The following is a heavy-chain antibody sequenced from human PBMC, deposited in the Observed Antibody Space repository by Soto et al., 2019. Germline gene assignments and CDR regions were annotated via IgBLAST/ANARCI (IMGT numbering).Heavy chain of an antibody. Sequence: ASVKVSCKASGYLFTAYSMHWVRLAPGQGLEWMGVVNPSGGSTKYAQNFQGRVIMTRDTSTTTIYMELSSLRSDDTAIYYCAREENCSGGTCYSEYFHRWGQGTLVTVSS. D-gene: IGHD2-15*01. CDR3: AREENCSGGTCYSEYFHR. J-gene: IGHJ1*01. CDR1: GYLFTAYS. CDR2: VNPSGGST. V-gene: IGHV1-46*01.